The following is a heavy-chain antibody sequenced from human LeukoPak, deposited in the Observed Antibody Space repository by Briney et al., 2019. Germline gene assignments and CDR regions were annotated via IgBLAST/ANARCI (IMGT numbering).Heavy chain of an antibody. Sequence: GGSLRLSCAASGFTFSSYAMSWVRQAPGKGLEWVSAISGSGGNTYYSDSVKGRFTISRDNSKNTLYLQMNSLRAEDTAVYYCAKGYGVVPAASGHWGQGTLVTVSS. V-gene: IGHV3-23*01. CDR1: GFTFSSYA. CDR3: AKGYGVVPAASGH. D-gene: IGHD2-2*01. J-gene: IGHJ4*02. CDR2: ISGSGGNT.